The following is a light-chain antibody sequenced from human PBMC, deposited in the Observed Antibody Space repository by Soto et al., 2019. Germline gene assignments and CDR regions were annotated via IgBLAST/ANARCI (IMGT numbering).Light chain of an antibody. CDR3: QKYNNAPQLT. CDR2: AAS. J-gene: IGKJ4*01. V-gene: IGKV1-27*01. CDR1: QGISKY. Sequence: DIQMTQSPSSLSASVGDRVTITCRASQGISKYLAWYQQKPGKVPKLLIYAASTLQSGVPSRFSGSGSGTDFTLTFSSLQPEDVATYYCQKYNNAPQLTFGASTQVEI.